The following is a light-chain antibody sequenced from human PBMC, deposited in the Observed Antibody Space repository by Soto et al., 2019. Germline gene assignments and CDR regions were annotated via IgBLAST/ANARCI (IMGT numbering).Light chain of an antibody. CDR2: TTS. Sequence: DIQMTQSPSSLSASVGDGVTITCRASQSITNFLNWYQQKPGKAPKRLIYTTSILQSGFPSRFSGRGCGTDFTLTISSQQPEYFATCYCQQTYSTPLAFGGGPKVEI. V-gene: IGKV1-39*01. J-gene: IGKJ4*02. CDR1: QSITNF. CDR3: QQTYSTPLA.